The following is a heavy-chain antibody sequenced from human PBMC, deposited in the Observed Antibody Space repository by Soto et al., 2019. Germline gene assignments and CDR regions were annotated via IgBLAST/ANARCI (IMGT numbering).Heavy chain of an antibody. CDR3: ARDKGGYSYGPSGWFDP. J-gene: IGHJ5*02. D-gene: IGHD5-18*01. CDR2: IYYSGST. Sequence: SETLSLTCTVSGGSISSGGYYWSSIHQQPGKGLEWIGYIYYSGSTYYNPSLRSRVTISVDTSKNQFSLKLSSVTAADTAVYYCARDKGGYSYGPSGWFDPWGQGTLVTVSS. V-gene: IGHV4-31*03. CDR1: GGSISSGGYY.